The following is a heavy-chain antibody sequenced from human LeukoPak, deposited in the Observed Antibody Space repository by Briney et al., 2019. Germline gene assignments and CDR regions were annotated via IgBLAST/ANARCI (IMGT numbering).Heavy chain of an antibody. V-gene: IGHV4-38-2*01. CDR2: IYHSGST. D-gene: IGHD5-24*01. CDR1: GYSISSGYY. Sequence: PSETLSLTCAVSGYSISSGYYWGWIRQPPGKGLEWIGSIYHSGSTYYNPSLKSRVTISVDTSKNQFSLKLSSVTAADTAVYYCARIGDGYTGIDYWGQGTLVTVSS. CDR3: ARIGDGYTGIDY. J-gene: IGHJ4*02.